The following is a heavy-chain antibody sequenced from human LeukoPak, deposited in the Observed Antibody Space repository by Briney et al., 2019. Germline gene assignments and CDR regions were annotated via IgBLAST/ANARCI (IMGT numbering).Heavy chain of an antibody. V-gene: IGHV3-21*04. CDR2: ISSSSSYI. Sequence: PGGSLRLSCAASGFTFSSYTMNWVRQAPGKGLEWVSSISSSSSYIYYADSVKGRFTISRDNAKNSLYLQMNSLRAEDTAVYYCAKDKSSLDYYYMDVWGKGTTVTVSS. CDR1: GFTFSSYT. CDR3: AKDKSSLDYYYMDV. J-gene: IGHJ6*03.